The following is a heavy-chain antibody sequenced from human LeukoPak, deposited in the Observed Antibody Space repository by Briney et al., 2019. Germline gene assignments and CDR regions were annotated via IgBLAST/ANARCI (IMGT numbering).Heavy chain of an antibody. J-gene: IGHJ5*02. Sequence: GASVKVSCKASGYTFTGYYMHWVRQAPGQGLEWIGWINPNSGGTNYAQKFQGRVTMTRDTSISTAYMELSRLRSDDTAVCYCARIDYDFWSGYTIWFDPWGQGTLVTVSS. V-gene: IGHV1-2*02. CDR2: INPNSGGT. CDR3: ARIDYDFWSGYTIWFDP. CDR1: GYTFTGYY. D-gene: IGHD3-3*01.